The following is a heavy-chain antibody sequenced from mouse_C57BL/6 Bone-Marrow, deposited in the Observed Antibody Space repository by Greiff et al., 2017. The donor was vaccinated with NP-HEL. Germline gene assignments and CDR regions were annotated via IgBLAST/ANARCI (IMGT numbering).Heavy chain of an antibody. CDR2: ISFKSGNSAS. D-gene: IGHD2-5*01. CDR3: TGYYSNYYARDY. J-gene: IGHJ4*01. Sequence: DVKLVESGGGLVQPGGSMKLSCVASGFTFSNYWMNWVRQTPEKGLEWVAHISFKSGNSASHDAVSVKGTFTISRDDSKSSVYLQMNNLRAEDTGIDYCTGYYSNYYARDYWGRGTAVTVTA. V-gene: IGHV6-3*01. CDR1: GFTFSNYW.